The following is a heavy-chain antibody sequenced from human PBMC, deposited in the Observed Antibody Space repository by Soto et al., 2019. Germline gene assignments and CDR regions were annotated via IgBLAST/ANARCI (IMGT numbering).Heavy chain of an antibody. V-gene: IGHV3-15*01. Sequence: PGGSLRLSCAASGFTFSNAWMSWVRQAPGKGLEWVGRIKSKTDGGTTDYAAPVKGRFTISRDDSKNTLYLQMNSLKTEDTAVXYCTTARRNYYGMDVWGQGTTVTVSS. CDR1: GFTFSNAW. CDR3: TTARRNYYGMDV. J-gene: IGHJ6*02. CDR2: IKSKTDGGTT.